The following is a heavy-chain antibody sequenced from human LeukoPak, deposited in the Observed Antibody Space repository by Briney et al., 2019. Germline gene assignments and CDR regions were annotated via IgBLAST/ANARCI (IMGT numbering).Heavy chain of an antibody. Sequence: GGSLRLSCAVSGFTFSNYWMHWVRHAPGQGLVWVSRINNDGSDTTYADSVKGRFTISRDNARKTLYLQMNSLRAEDRAVYYCARGDRFGYNYAYGVDVWGQGTTVSVSS. CDR3: ARGDRFGYNYAYGVDV. V-gene: IGHV3-74*01. CDR1: GFTFSNYW. D-gene: IGHD5-18*01. CDR2: INNDGSDT. J-gene: IGHJ6*02.